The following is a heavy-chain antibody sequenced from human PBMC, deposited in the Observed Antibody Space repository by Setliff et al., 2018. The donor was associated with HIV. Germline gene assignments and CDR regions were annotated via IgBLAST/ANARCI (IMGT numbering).Heavy chain of an antibody. CDR3: ANFFGGYGDYMGFDY. V-gene: IGHV3-23*01. Sequence: GGSLRLSCAASGFTFSSYAMSWVRQAPGKGLEWVSSISVSGGSTYYADSVKGRFTISRDNSKNTLYLQMNSLRAEDTAVYYCANFFGGYGDYMGFDYWGQGTLVTVSS. D-gene: IGHD4-17*01. J-gene: IGHJ4*02. CDR2: ISVSGGST. CDR1: GFTFSSYA.